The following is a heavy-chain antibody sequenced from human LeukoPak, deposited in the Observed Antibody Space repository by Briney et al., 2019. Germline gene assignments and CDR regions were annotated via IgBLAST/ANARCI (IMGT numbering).Heavy chain of an antibody. D-gene: IGHD2-8*01. CDR2: IYSGGST. CDR1: GFTVSSNY. CDR3: AKNRAYCTNGVCPPPFDY. V-gene: IGHV3-53*01. J-gene: IGHJ4*02. Sequence: GGSLRLSCAASGFTVSSNYMSWVRQAPGKGLEWVSVIYSGGSTYYADSVKGRFTISRDNSKNTLYLQMNSLRAEDTAVYYCAKNRAYCTNGVCPPPFDYWGQGTLVTVSS.